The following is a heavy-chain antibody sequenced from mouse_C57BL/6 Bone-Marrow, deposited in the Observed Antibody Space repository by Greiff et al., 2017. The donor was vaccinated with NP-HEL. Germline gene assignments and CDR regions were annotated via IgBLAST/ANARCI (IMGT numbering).Heavy chain of an antibody. CDR3: ARSTMTLAY. CDR2: IYPRSGNT. J-gene: IGHJ3*01. D-gene: IGHD2-4*01. V-gene: IGHV1-81*01. Sequence: VQLQQSGAELARPGASVKLSCKASGYTFTSYGISWVKQRTGQGLEWIGEIYPRSGNTYYNEKFKGKATLTADKSSSTAYMELRSLTSEDSAVYFCARSTMTLAYWGQGTLVTVSA. CDR1: GYTFTSYG.